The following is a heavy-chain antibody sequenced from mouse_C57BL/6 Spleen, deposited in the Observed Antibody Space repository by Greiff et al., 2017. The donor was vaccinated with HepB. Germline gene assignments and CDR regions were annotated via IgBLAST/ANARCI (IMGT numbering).Heavy chain of an antibody. CDR2: INPSSGYT. CDR1: GYTFTSYT. D-gene: IGHD4-1*02. CDR3: APQLGRGYFDV. V-gene: IGHV1-4*01. Sequence: VQLVESGAELARPGASVKMSCKASGYTFTSYTMHWVKQRPGQGLEWIGYINPSSGYTKYNQKFKDKATLTADKSSSTAYMQLSSLTSEDSAVYYCAPQLGRGYFDVWGTGTTVTVSS. J-gene: IGHJ1*03.